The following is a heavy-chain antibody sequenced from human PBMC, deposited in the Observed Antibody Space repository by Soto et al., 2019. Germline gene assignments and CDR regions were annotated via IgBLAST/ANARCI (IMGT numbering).Heavy chain of an antibody. V-gene: IGHV4-34*01. CDR2: INHSGST. D-gene: IGHD2-15*01. CDR3: AGIVVVVAALDAFDV. J-gene: IGHJ3*01. CDR1: GGSFSGYY. Sequence: ETLSLTCAVYGGSFSGYYWSWIRQPPGKGLEWIGEINHSGSTNYNPSLKSRVTISVDTSKNQFSLKLSSVTAADTAVYYCAGIVVVVAALDAFDVWGQGTMVTVSS.